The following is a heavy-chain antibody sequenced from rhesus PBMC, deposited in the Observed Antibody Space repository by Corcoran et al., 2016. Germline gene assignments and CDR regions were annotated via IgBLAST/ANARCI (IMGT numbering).Heavy chain of an antibody. CDR3: AREWGNGNYGLDS. CDR1: GGSISSGYD. Sequence: QVQLQESGPGVVKPSETLSLTCAVSGGSISSGYDWSWIRQPPGKGLEWIGYIYGSVGSTNYNPSLKNRVTISKDASKNQFSLKLSSVTAADTAVYYCAREWGNGNYGLDSWGQGVVVTVSS. J-gene: IGHJ6*01. D-gene: IGHD1-14*01. CDR2: IYGSVGST. V-gene: IGHV4-76*01.